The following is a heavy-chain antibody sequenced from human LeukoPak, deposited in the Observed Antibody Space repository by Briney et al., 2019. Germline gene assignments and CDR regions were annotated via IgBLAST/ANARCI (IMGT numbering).Heavy chain of an antibody. CDR1: GGTFSSYA. CDR2: IIPIFGTA. D-gene: IGHD6-19*01. V-gene: IGHV1-69*13. J-gene: IGHJ4*02. CDR3: ARGYRRQWLVPGDY. Sequence: ASVKVSCMASGGTFSSYAISWVRQAPGQGLEWMGGIIPIFGTANYAQKFQGRVTITADESTSTAYMELSSLRSEDTAVYYCARGYRRQWLVPGDYWGQGTLVTVSS.